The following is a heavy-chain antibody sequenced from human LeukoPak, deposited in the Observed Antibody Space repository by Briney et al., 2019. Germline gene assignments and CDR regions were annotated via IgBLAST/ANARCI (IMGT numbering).Heavy chain of an antibody. J-gene: IGHJ4*02. CDR1: GFTFSSYY. CDR3: VRVTEN. CDR2: TNSDGSDT. Sequence: GGSLRLSCEASGFTFSSYYMHWVRQAPGEGLVWVSRTNSDGSDTNYADSVKGRFTISRDNAKNTLYLQMNSLRAEDTAVYYCVRVTENWGQGTLVTVSS. V-gene: IGHV3-74*01.